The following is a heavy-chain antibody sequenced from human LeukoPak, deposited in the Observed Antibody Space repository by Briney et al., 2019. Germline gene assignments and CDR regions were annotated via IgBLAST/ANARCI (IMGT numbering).Heavy chain of an antibody. CDR3: ARAKAGYDSSGYLYFDI. J-gene: IGHJ3*02. CDR2: ISAYNGNT. Sequence: ASVKVSCKSSGYTFTSYGISWVRQAPGQGREWMGWISAYNGNTNYAQKLQGRVTMTTDTSTSTAYMELRSLRSDDTAVYYCARAKAGYDSSGYLYFDIWGQGTMVTVSS. CDR1: GYTFTSYG. D-gene: IGHD3-22*01. V-gene: IGHV1-18*01.